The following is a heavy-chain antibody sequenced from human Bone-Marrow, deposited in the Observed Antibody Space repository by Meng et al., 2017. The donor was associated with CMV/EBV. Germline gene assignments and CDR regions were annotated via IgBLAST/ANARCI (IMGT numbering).Heavy chain of an antibody. J-gene: IGHJ4*02. CDR3: SKGSAASRPYYFDY. Sequence: GESLKISCAASGFTFSSYGMHWVRQAPGKGLEWVSAITDSGGDTYHADSVKGRFTISRDNSKNTLSLQMNSLRVEDTAVYYCSKGSAASRPYYFDYWGQGTLVTVSS. D-gene: IGHD2-15*01. CDR2: ITDSGGDT. V-gene: IGHV3-23*01. CDR1: GFTFSSYG.